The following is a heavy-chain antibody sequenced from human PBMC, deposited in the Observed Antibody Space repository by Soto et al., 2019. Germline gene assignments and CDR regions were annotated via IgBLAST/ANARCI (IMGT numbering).Heavy chain of an antibody. CDR3: ARGGGGPDAFDI. Sequence: QVQLVESGGGVVQPGRSLRLSCAASGFTFSSYAMHWVRQAPGKGLEWVAVISYDGSNKYYADSVKGRFTISRDNSKNMLYLQMNSLRAEDTAVYYCARGGGGPDAFDIWGQGTMVTVSS. D-gene: IGHD2-15*01. J-gene: IGHJ3*02. CDR1: GFTFSSYA. CDR2: ISYDGSNK. V-gene: IGHV3-30-3*01.